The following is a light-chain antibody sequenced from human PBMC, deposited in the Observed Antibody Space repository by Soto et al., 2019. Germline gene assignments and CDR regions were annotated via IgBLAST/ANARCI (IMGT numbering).Light chain of an antibody. J-gene: IGKJ2*01. Sequence: DIVMTQSPDSLAVSLGERATFNCKSSQSVFYSPKNKNYLAWYQQKPGQPPKLLIYWASTRASGVPDRFSGSGSGTDFTLTISSLQAEDVAVYHCQQYYSTTFTFGQGTKLEIK. CDR2: WAS. CDR3: QQYYSTTFT. V-gene: IGKV4-1*01. CDR1: QSVFYSPKNKNY.